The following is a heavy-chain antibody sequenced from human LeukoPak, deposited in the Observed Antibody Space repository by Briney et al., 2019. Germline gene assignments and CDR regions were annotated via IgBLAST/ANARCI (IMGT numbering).Heavy chain of an antibody. J-gene: IGHJ4*02. Sequence: GGSLRLSCAASGFTFNSYSMNWVRQAPGKGLEWVSYIDSSSRAIYYAGSVKGRFSVSRDNAKNSLYLQMNSLRAEDTAVYYCARDYFSSPDYWGQGTLVTVSS. V-gene: IGHV3-48*01. CDR1: GFTFNSYS. CDR3: ARDYFSSPDY. CDR2: IDSSSRAI. D-gene: IGHD2/OR15-2a*01.